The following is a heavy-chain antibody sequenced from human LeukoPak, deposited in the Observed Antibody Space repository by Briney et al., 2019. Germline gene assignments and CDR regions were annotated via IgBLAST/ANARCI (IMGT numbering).Heavy chain of an antibody. CDR3: ARDHRYAFDN. D-gene: IGHD5-12*01. J-gene: IGHJ4*02. V-gene: IGHV3-48*04. CDR2: VGISSGNT. Sequence: GGSLRLSCAASGFTFSDYSMNWVRQAPGKGPEWISYVGISSGNTKYADSVKGRFTISGDSAKNSVFLQMNSLRVEDTAVYYCARDHRYAFDNWGQGTLVTVSS. CDR1: GFTFSDYS.